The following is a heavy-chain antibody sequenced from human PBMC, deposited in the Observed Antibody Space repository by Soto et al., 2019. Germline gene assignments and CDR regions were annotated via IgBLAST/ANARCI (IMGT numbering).Heavy chain of an antibody. CDR2: IYYSGST. D-gene: IGHD6-13*01. CDR1: GGSISSGGYY. Sequence: QVQLQESGPGLVKPSQTLSLTCTVSGGSISSGGYYWSWIRQHPGKGLEWIGYIYYSGSTYYNQSLKSRVTISVDPSKNQFSLKLSSVDAADTAVYYCAREQAAAGRGYYGMDVWGQGTTVTVSS. CDR3: AREQAAAGRGYYGMDV. V-gene: IGHV4-31*03. J-gene: IGHJ6*02.